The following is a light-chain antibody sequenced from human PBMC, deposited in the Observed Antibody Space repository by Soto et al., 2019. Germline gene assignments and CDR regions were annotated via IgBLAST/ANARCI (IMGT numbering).Light chain of an antibody. CDR3: QEYNTYWT. V-gene: IGKV1-5*03. CDR1: KSISNF. CDR2: NAS. J-gene: IGKJ1*01. Sequence: DIEMTQYPSTLSASVGDRVTITCGASKSISNFFAWYQQKPGKAPKLLIYNASSLESGVPSSFRGSGSGTEFPLTISRMKPDDFGTYYCQEYNTYWTFGQGTKVDIK.